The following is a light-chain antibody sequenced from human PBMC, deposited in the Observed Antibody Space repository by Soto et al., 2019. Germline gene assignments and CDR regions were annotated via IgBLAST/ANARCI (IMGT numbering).Light chain of an antibody. Sequence: QSALAQPASVSWSPGQSITISCTGTSSDVGDYKYVSWYQQHPGKAPKLMIYDVSNRPSGVSNRFSGSKSGNTASLTISGLQAEDEADYYCSSYTSSSTLYVFGTGTKVTVL. CDR2: DVS. CDR1: SSDVGDYKY. J-gene: IGLJ1*01. V-gene: IGLV2-14*01. CDR3: SSYTSSSTLYV.